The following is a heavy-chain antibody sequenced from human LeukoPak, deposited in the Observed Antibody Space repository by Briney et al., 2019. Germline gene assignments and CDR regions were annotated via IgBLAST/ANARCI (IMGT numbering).Heavy chain of an antibody. J-gene: IGHJ5*02. V-gene: IGHV3-30*04. CDR2: ISYDGSNK. CDR1: GFTFSSYA. Sequence: TGGSLSLSCAASGFTFSSYAMHWVRQAPGKGLEWVAVISYDGSNKYYADSVKGRFTISRDNSKNTLYLQMNSLRAEDTAVYFCASGKYRYGDNWFDPWAQGTLVTVSS. CDR3: ASGKYRYGDNWFDP. D-gene: IGHD5-18*01.